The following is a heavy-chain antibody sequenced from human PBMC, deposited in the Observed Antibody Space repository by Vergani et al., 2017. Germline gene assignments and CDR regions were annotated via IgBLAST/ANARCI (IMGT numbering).Heavy chain of an antibody. D-gene: IGHD2-2*02. CDR1: GITFKNAW. CDR2: ILSKNDGETA. J-gene: IGHJ4*02. V-gene: IGHV3-15*01. CDR3: YTDYLDY. Sequence: EVQVVESGGGLIKPEGSLRLSCVVSGITFKNAWINWVRQAPGKGLEWIGRILSKNDGETADYAAPLKGRFTISRDDSKDSAFLLVNNLKTEDTAVYFCYTDYLDYWVQGTLVTVSS.